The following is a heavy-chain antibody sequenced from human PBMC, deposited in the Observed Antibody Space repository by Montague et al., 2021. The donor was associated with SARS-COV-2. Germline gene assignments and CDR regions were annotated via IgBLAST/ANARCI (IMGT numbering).Heavy chain of an antibody. CDR2: IYYSGST. J-gene: IGHJ2*01. Sequence: ETLSLTCTVSGGSISSYYWNWIRQSPGKGLEWIGYIYYSGSTKYNPSLKSRVTISVDTSKSQMSLRLNSVTAADTAVYYCAGDRGRFWHFNLWGRGTLVTVSS. CDR1: GGSISSYY. D-gene: IGHD5-12*01. CDR3: AGDRGRFWHFNL. V-gene: IGHV4-59*01.